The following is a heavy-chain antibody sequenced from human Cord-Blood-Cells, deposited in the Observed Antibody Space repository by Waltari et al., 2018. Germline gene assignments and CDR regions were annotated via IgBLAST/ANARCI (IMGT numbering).Heavy chain of an antibody. Sequence: QVQLVQSGAEVKKPGSSVTVSCKASGGTFSSYAISWVRQAPGQGLEWMGRIIPILGIANYAQKFQGRVTITADKSTSTAYMELSSLRSEDTAVYYCAKRYSSSWYDYYYYGMDVWGQGTTVTVSS. CDR3: AKRYSSSWYDYYYYGMDV. CDR2: IIPILGIA. J-gene: IGHJ6*02. V-gene: IGHV1-69*09. CDR1: GGTFSSYA. D-gene: IGHD6-13*01.